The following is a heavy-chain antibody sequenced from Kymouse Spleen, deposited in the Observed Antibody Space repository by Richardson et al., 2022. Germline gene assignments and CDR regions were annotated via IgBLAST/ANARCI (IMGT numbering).Heavy chain of an antibody. Sequence: QVQLQQWGAGLLKPSETLSLTCAVYGGSFSGYYWSWIRQPPGKGLEWIGEINHSGSTNYNPSLKSRVTISVDTSKNQFSLKLSSVTAADTAVYYCARGLTMVRGVLDYWGQGTLVTVSS. J-gene: IGHJ4*02. CDR1: GGSFSGYY. CDR2: INHSGST. CDR3: ARGLTMVRGVLDY. V-gene: IGHV4-34*01. D-gene: IGHD3-10*01.